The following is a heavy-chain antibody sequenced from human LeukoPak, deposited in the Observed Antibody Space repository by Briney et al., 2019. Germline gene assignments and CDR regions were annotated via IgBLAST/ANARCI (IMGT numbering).Heavy chain of an antibody. CDR1: GFTFSSYG. D-gene: IGHD2-21*01. V-gene: IGHV3-33*03. Sequence: QPGRSLRLSCAASGFTFSSYGMHWVRQAPGKGLEWVAVIWYDGSNKYYADSVKGRFTISRDNAMNSLFLQMNSLRAEDTAVYYCARRGGYSLFDYWGQGTLVTVSS. CDR2: IWYDGSNK. J-gene: IGHJ4*02. CDR3: ARRGGYSLFDY.